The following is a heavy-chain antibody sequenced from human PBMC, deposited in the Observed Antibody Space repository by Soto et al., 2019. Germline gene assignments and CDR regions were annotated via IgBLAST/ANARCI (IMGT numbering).Heavy chain of an antibody. Sequence: EVQLLESGGGLVQPGGSLRLTCAASGFTFSANSMAWVRQASGKGLEWVSSISGSGDYTSYADPVKGRFTISRDNSYNTLSSQMNSLRADDTAVYYCAKVCSSPRPGLGSFDYWGQGTLVTVSS. CDR2: ISGSGDYT. V-gene: IGHV3-23*01. CDR3: AKVCSSPRPGLGSFDY. CDR1: GFTFSANS. J-gene: IGHJ4*02. D-gene: IGHD2-2*01.